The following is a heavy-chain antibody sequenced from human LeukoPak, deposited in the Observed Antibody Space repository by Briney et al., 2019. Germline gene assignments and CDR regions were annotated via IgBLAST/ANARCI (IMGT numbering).Heavy chain of an antibody. CDR3: VRQYNSSRLQFFDY. CDR2: IKQDGSAK. CDR1: GLTFSDYW. J-gene: IGHJ4*02. D-gene: IGHD6-13*01. Sequence: GGSLRLSCAAAGLTFSDYWMTWVRQAPGKGLEWVANIKQDGSAKYYVDSVQGRFTISRDNAKNSLYLQMNSLRAEDTAIYYCVRQYNSSRLQFFDYWGQGTLVTVSS. V-gene: IGHV3-7*04.